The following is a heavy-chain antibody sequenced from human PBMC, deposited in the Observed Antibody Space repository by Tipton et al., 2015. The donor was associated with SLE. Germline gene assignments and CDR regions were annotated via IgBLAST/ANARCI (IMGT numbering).Heavy chain of an antibody. CDR3: AKTVRGWDEATFDY. J-gene: IGHJ4*02. CDR1: GFTFSSYA. V-gene: IGHV3-23*03. D-gene: IGHD6-19*01. CDR2: IYRGGTST. Sequence: SLRLSCAASGFTFSSYAMSWVRQAPGKGLEWVSVIYRGGTSTYYGDSVKGRFTISRDDSQNTLYLHMKSLRADDTAVYYCAKTVRGWDEATFDYWGQGTLVTVSS.